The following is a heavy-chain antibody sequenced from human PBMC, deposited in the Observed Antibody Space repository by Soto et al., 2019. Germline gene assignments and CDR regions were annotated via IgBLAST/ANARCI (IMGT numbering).Heavy chain of an antibody. D-gene: IGHD2-2*01. Sequence: ASVKVSCKTSGYTFTGYYIYWVRQAPGQGLEWMGWINPHSGGTDSSQKFQGRVTMTRDTSISTAYMELSRLRSDDTAVYYCAGTYCSSTTCPTTYCGQGTLVTVSS. V-gene: IGHV1-2*02. CDR1: GYTFTGYY. CDR2: INPHSGGT. J-gene: IGHJ4*02. CDR3: AGTYCSSTTCPTTY.